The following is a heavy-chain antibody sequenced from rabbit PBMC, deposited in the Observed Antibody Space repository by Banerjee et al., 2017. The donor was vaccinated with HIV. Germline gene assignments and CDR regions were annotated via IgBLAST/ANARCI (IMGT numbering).Heavy chain of an antibody. Sequence: QEQLEESGGGLVQPGGSLKLTCKASGLDFSSGYWICWVRQAPGKGLEWIACIYTSTDNTYYASWAKGRFTISKTSSTTVTLQMTSLTAADTATYFCARRNNDLAFNLWGPGTLVTVS. V-gene: IGHV1S45*01. J-gene: IGHJ4*01. CDR3: ARRNNDLAFNL. CDR1: GLDFSSGYW. D-gene: IGHD5-1*01. CDR2: IYTSTDNT.